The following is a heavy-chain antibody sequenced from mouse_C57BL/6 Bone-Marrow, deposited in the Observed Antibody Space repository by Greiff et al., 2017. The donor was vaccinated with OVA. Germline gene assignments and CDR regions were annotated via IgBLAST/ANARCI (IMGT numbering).Heavy chain of an antibody. CDR1: GYTFTGYW. CDR2: ILPGGGST. J-gene: IGHJ1*03. V-gene: IGHV1-9*01. D-gene: IGHD2-1*01. CDR3: ARHGNYWYFDV. Sequence: QVQLQQSGAELMKPGASVKLSCKATGYTFTGYWIEWVKQRPGHGLEWIGEILPGGGSTNYNEKFKGKATFTADTSSNTAYMQLSSLTTEDSAIYYCARHGNYWYFDVWGTGTTVTVSS.